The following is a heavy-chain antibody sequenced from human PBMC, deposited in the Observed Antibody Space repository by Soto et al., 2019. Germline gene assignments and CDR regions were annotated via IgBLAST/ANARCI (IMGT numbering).Heavy chain of an antibody. V-gene: IGHV3-21*01. D-gene: IGHD5-12*01. CDR3: AREVSKASGYDFDY. Sequence: EVQLVESGGGLVKPGGSLRLSCAASGFTFSSYSMNWVRQAPGKGLEWVSSISSSRSYIYYADSVKGRFTISRDNAKNSLYLQMNSLRADDTAVYYCAREVSKASGYDFDYWGQGTRVTVSS. CDR2: ISSSRSYI. CDR1: GFTFSSYS. J-gene: IGHJ4*02.